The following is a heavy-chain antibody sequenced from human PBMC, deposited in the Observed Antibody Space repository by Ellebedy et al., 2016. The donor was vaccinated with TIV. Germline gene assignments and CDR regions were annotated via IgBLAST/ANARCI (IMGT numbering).Heavy chain of an antibody. V-gene: IGHV1-69*06. D-gene: IGHD3-3*01. Sequence: SVKVSCXASGGTFSSYAISWVRQAPGQGLEWMGGIIPIFGTANYAQKFQGRVTITADKSTSTAYMELSSLRSEDTAVYYCASGRFLEWQKGGWFDPWGQGTLVTVSS. CDR3: ASGRFLEWQKGGWFDP. CDR2: IIPIFGTA. CDR1: GGTFSSYA. J-gene: IGHJ5*02.